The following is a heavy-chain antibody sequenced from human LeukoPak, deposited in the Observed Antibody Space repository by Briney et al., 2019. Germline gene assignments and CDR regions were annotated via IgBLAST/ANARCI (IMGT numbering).Heavy chain of an antibody. D-gene: IGHD4-17*01. CDR1: GGTFSSYA. J-gene: IGHJ4*02. CDR2: IIPIFGTA. V-gene: IGHV1-69*01. CDR3: AGRAMTTVTKIPYYFDY. Sequence: GSSVTVSCKASGGTFSSYAISWVRQAPGQGLEWMGGIIPIFGTANYAQKFQGGVTITADESTSTAYMELSSLRSEDTAVYYCAGRAMTTVTKIPYYFDYWGQGTLVTVSS.